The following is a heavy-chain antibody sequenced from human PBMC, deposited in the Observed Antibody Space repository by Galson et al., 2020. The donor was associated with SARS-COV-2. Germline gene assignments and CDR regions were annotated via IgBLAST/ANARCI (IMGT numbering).Heavy chain of an antibody. J-gene: IGHJ5*02. CDR2: IYYSGST. D-gene: IGHD6-19*01. V-gene: IGHV4-39*01. CDR3: ARQKSQWLVIQNWFDP. CDR1: GGSISSSSYY. Sequence: SETLSLTCTVSGGSISSSSYYWGWIRQPPGQGLEWIGSIYYSGSTYYNPSLKSRVTISVDTSKNQFSLKLSSVTAADTAVYYCARQKSQWLVIQNWFDPWGQGTLVTVSS.